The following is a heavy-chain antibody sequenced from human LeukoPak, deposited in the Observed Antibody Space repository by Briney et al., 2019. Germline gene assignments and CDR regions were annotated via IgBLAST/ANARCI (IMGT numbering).Heavy chain of an antibody. D-gene: IGHD3-9*01. CDR3: ARDSVRYFDWYTLGDYYYYYYGMDV. Sequence: PGGSLRLSCAASGFTFSSYEMNWVRQAPGKGLEWVSYISSSGSTIYYADSVKGRFTISRDNAKNSLYLQMNSLRAEDTAVYYCARDSVRYFDWYTLGDYYYYYYGMDVWGQGTTVTVSS. V-gene: IGHV3-48*03. CDR1: GFTFSSYE. J-gene: IGHJ6*02. CDR2: ISSSGSTI.